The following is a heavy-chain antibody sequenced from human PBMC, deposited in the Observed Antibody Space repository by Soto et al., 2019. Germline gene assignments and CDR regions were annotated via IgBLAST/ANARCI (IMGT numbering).Heavy chain of an antibody. CDR3: ARESYDSGGYSYDAFDI. D-gene: IGHD3-22*01. J-gene: IGHJ3*02. Sequence: GGSLRLSCAASGFTFSTYAMHWVRQAPGKGLEWVAVISYDGSNKYYADSVKGRFTISRDNSKNTLNLQMNSLRAEDTAVYYCARESYDSGGYSYDAFDIWGPGTMVTVSS. CDR1: GFTFSTYA. CDR2: ISYDGSNK. V-gene: IGHV3-30-3*01.